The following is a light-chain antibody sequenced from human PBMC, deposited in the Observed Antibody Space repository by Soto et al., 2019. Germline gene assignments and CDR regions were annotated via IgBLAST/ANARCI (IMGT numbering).Light chain of an antibody. Sequence: QSALTQPASVSGSPGRSITISCTGTSSDVGGYSYVSWYQQHPGKAPKLMIYEVTDRPSGVSDRFSGSRSGNTASLTISGLQAEDEADYYCSSYTNINTRACVFGTGTKVTVL. V-gene: IGLV2-14*01. CDR3: SSYTNINTRACV. CDR1: SSDVGGYSY. J-gene: IGLJ1*01. CDR2: EVT.